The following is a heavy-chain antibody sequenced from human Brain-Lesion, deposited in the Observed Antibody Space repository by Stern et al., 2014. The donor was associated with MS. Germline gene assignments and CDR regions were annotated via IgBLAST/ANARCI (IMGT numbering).Heavy chain of an antibody. D-gene: IGHD2-15*01. Sequence: QLQLQESGPGLVKPSETLSLTCTVAGGSVSSTSYAWAWIRQPPGKGLEWIWTIYYSGNTYSSTSLKSRLTISLDPAKIRFSLHLRSVSAADTAVYYCAGEEDIRYCSGGSCTGNWFDPWGQGTLVTVSS. CDR2: IYYSGNT. CDR1: GGSVSSTSYA. CDR3: AGEEDIRYCSGGSCTGNWFDP. V-gene: IGHV4-39*01. J-gene: IGHJ5*02.